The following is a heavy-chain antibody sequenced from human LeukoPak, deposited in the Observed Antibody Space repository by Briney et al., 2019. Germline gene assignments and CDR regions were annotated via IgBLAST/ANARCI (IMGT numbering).Heavy chain of an antibody. CDR1: GFTFSSYA. CDR3: ARATGYCSSTSRYVYYYYGMDV. D-gene: IGHD2-2*01. V-gene: IGHV3-30*04. Sequence: PGGSLRLSCAASGFTFSSYAMHWVRQAPGKGLEWVAVISYDGSNKYYADSVKGRFTISRDNSKNTLYLQMNSLRAEDTAVYYCARATGYCSSTSRYVYYYYGMDVWGQGTTVTVSS. CDR2: ISYDGSNK. J-gene: IGHJ6*02.